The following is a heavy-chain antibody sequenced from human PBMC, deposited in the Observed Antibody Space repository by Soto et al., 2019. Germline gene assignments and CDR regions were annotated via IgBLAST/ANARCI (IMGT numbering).Heavy chain of an antibody. J-gene: IGHJ4*02. CDR3: ARGQEDGYNKVHY. CDR2: IIPIFGTA. Sequence: QVQLVQSGAEVKKPGSSVKVSCKASGGTFSSYAISWVRQAPGQGLEWMGGIIPIFGTANYAQKFEGRVTITADESTSTAYVELRSLRSEHAAVYYCARGQEDGYNKVHYWGQGTLVTVSS. CDR1: GGTFSSYA. D-gene: IGHD5-12*01. V-gene: IGHV1-69*12.